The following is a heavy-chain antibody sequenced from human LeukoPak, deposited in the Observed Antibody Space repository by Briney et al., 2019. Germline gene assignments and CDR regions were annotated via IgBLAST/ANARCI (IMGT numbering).Heavy chain of an antibody. CDR2: IKQDGSEK. V-gene: IGHV3-7*01. J-gene: IGHJ5*02. D-gene: IGHD6-19*01. CDR1: GFTFSSYW. CDR3: ARDRASGWYYWFDP. Sequence: GGSLRLSCAASGFTFSSYWMSWVRQAPGKGLEWVANIKQDGSEKYYVDSVKGRFTISRDNARNSLYLQMNSLRAEDTDVYYCARDRASGWYYWFDPWGQGTLVTVSS.